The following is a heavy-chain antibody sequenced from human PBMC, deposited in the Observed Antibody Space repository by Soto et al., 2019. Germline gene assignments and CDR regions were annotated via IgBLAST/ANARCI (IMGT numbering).Heavy chain of an antibody. CDR1: GGTFSSYA. V-gene: IGHV1-69*01. CDR3: ARSYYYDSTGYNGDDGALDI. J-gene: IGHJ3*02. Sequence: QVQLVQSGAEVKKPGSSVKVSCKASGGTFSSYAISWVRQAPGQGLEWMGGIIPIFGTANYAQKFQGRVTNTADESTSTAYMELSSLRSEDTAVYYCARSYYYDSTGYNGDDGALDIGGQGTIVIFSS. D-gene: IGHD3-22*01. CDR2: IIPIFGTA.